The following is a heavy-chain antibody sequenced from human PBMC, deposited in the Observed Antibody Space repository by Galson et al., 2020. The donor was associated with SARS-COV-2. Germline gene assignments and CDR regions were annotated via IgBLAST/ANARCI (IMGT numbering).Heavy chain of an antibody. J-gene: IGHJ4*02. V-gene: IGHV4-61*02. CDR1: GGSISSGSYY. CDR2: IYTSGST. Sequence: SETLSLTCTVSGGSISSGSYYWSWIRQPAGKGLEWIGRIYTSGSTNYNPSLKSRVTISVDTSKNQFSLKLSSVTAADTAVYYCARDPFFDYWGQGTLVTVSS. CDR3: ARDPFFDY.